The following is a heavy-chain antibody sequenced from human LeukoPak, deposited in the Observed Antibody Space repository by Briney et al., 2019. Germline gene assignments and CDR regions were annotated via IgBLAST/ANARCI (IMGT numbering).Heavy chain of an antibody. V-gene: IGHV3-48*03. CDR1: GFPFSSYE. D-gene: IGHD6-19*01. J-gene: IGHJ4*02. CDR2: ISSGSTI. CDR3: ARESIAVAGAPFDY. Sequence: PGGSLRLSCAASGFPFSSYEMKRVRQATGKGLERVSYISSGSTIYDADSVKGRFTISRDNAKNLLYLQMNSLRAEDTAVYYCARESIAVAGAPFDYWGQGTLVTVSS.